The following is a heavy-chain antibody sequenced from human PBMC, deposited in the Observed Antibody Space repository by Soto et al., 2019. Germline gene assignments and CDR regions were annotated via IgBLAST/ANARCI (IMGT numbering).Heavy chain of an antibody. CDR1: GFTFSSFA. Sequence: GGSLRLSCAASGFTFSSFALSWVRQAPGKGLEWVSAISGSGDDTDYVDSVKGRFTISRDNSKNTLYLQMNSLRAEDTAVYYCAGPGYSSQDYWGQGALVTVSS. J-gene: IGHJ4*02. V-gene: IGHV3-23*01. CDR2: ISGSGDDT. D-gene: IGHD5-18*01. CDR3: AGPGYSSQDY.